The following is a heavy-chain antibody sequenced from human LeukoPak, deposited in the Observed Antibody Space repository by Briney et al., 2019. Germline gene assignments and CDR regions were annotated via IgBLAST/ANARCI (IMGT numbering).Heavy chain of an antibody. CDR1: GFTFDDYA. CDR2: ISWNSGSI. D-gene: IGHD3-22*01. CDR3: AKDFGYDSSGYYYLNYYYGMDV. J-gene: IGHJ6*02. Sequence: PGGSLRLSCAASGFTFDDYAMHWVRQAPGKGLEWVSGISWNSGSIGYADSVKGRFTISRDNAKNSLYLQMNSLRAEDTALYYCAKDFGYDSSGYYYLNYYYGMDVWGQGTTVTVSS. V-gene: IGHV3-9*01.